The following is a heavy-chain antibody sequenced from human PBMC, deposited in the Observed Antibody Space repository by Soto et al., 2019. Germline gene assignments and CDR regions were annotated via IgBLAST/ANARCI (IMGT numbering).Heavy chain of an antibody. CDR1: GYTFTSYG. Sequence: GASVKVSCKASGYTFTSYGISWVRQAPGQGPEWMGWISAYNGNTNYAQKLQGRVTMTTDTSTSTAYMELRSLRSDDTAVYYCARTGGVVPAAMLSWYNWFDPWGQGTLVTVSS. V-gene: IGHV1-18*01. J-gene: IGHJ5*02. D-gene: IGHD2-2*01. CDR3: ARTGGVVPAAMLSWYNWFDP. CDR2: ISAYNGNT.